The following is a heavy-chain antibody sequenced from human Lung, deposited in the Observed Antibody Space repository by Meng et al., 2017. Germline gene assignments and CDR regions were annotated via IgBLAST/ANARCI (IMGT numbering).Heavy chain of an antibody. Sequence: EVQLVGSGGGLAKPGGSLRLSCAPSGFTFSSYNMNGVRQAPGKGLEWVSSISSSGIYIYYADSVKGRFTISRDNAENSLYLQMNSLRADDTAIYYCARGTRVSCTGVICYPFDFWGQGTLVTVSS. CDR3: ARGTRVSCTGVICYPFDF. CDR2: ISSSGIYI. D-gene: IGHD2-8*02. J-gene: IGHJ4*02. CDR1: GFTFSSYN. V-gene: IGHV3-21*02.